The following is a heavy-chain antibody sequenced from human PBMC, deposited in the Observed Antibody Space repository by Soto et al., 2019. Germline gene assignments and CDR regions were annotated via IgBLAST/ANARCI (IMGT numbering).Heavy chain of an antibody. CDR1: GFTFSNAW. CDR3: TTADSSSWYKGDYYYYYGMDV. V-gene: IGHV3-15*07. Sequence: GGSLRLSCAASGFTFSNAWMNWVRQAPGKGLEWVGRIKSKTDGGTTDYAALVKGRSTISRDDSKNTLYLQMNSLKTEDTAVYYCTTADSSSWYKGDYYYYYGMDVWGQGTTVTVSS. CDR2: IKSKTDGGTT. J-gene: IGHJ6*02. D-gene: IGHD6-13*01.